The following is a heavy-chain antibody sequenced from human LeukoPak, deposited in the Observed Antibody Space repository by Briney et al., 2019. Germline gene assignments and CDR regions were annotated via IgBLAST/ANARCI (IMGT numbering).Heavy chain of an antibody. CDR1: GFTFSSYA. V-gene: IGHV3-48*03. J-gene: IGHJ4*02. CDR3: ARDTGEWGGSCYVY. D-gene: IGHD2-15*01. Sequence: PGGSLRLSCAASGFTFSSYAMSWVRQAPGKGLDWVSYISRSGTTTYYAESVKGRFTISRDNAKNSLFLQMNSLRVEDTVVYYCARDTGEWGGSCYVYWGLGTLVTVSS. CDR2: ISRSGTTT.